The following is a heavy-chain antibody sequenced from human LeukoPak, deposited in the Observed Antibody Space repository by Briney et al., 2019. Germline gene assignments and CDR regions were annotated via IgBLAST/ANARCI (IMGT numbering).Heavy chain of an antibody. D-gene: IGHD2/OR15-2a*01. V-gene: IGHV1-18*01. CDR1: GYTFTSYG. CDR3: ARDDGTTGSKNWFDP. Sequence: GASVKVSCKASGYTFTSYGISWVRQAPGQGLEWMGWISAYNGNTNYAQKLQGRVTMTTDTSTSTAYMELRSLRSDDTAVYYCARDDGTTGSKNWFDPWGQGTLVTVSS. CDR2: ISAYNGNT. J-gene: IGHJ5*02.